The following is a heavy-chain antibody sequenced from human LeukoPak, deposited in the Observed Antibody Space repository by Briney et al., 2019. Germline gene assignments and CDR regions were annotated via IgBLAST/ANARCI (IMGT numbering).Heavy chain of an antibody. CDR3: ARGRVEGIAVAGTFFDY. J-gene: IGHJ4*02. Sequence: PSETLSLTCAVYGGSFSGYYWSWIRQPPGKGLEWIGEINHSGSTDYNPSLKSRVTISVDTSKNQFSLKLSSVTAADTAVYYCARGRVEGIAVAGTFFDYWGQGTLVTVSS. V-gene: IGHV4-34*01. CDR2: INHSGST. CDR1: GGSFSGYY. D-gene: IGHD6-19*01.